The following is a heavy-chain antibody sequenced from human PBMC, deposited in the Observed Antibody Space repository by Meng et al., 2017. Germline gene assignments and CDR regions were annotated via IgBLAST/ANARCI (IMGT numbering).Heavy chain of an antibody. CDR1: RGTFSSYA. CDR3: ARGGYSYGLWFDP. CDR2: IIPIFGTA. Sequence: LVPSGAEVKMPGSSVMGSCKASRGTFSSYAISWVLQAPGQGLEWMGGIIPIFGTANYAQKFQGRVTITADESTSTAYMELSSLRSEDTAVYYCARGGYSYGLWFDPWGQGTLVTVSS. D-gene: IGHD5-18*01. J-gene: IGHJ5*02. V-gene: IGHV1-69*01.